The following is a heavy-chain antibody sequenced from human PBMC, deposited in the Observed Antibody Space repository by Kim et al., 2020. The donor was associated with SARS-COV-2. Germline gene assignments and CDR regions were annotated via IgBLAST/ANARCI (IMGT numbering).Heavy chain of an antibody. CDR3: ARIFEVAGTPTYGMDV. Sequence: SGPTLVNPTQTLTLTCTFSGFSLSTSGMCVSWIRQPPGKALEWLALIDWDDDKYYSTSLKTRLTISKDTSKNQVVLTMTNMDPVDTATYYCARIFEVAGTPTYGMDVWGEGTTVTVSS. CDR1: GFSLSTSGMC. V-gene: IGHV2-70*01. J-gene: IGHJ6*04. D-gene: IGHD6-19*01. CDR2: IDWDDDK.